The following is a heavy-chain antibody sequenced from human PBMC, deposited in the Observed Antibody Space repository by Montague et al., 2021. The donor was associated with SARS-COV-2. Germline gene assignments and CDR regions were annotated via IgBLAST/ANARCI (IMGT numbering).Heavy chain of an antibody. J-gene: IGHJ4*02. CDR3: ARDGRRLYTYGSLDY. CDR2: IDTSGSP. V-gene: IGHV4-4*07. Sequence: SETLSLTCTVSGASISSSYWGWIRQTAGKGLEWIGRIDTSGSPKYNPSPKGRVTMSLDTSKNQFSLKVNSVTVADTAMYFCARDGRRLYTYGSLDYWGQGILVTVSS. D-gene: IGHD5-18*01. CDR1: GASISSSY.